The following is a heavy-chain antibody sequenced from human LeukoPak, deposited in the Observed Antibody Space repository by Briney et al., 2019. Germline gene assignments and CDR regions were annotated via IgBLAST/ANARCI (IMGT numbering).Heavy chain of an antibody. V-gene: IGHV4-34*01. CDR1: GGSFSGYY. CDR2: INHSGST. CDR3: ARDLRGYYRD. Sequence: PSETLSLTCAVYGGSFSGYYWSWIRQPPGKGLEWIGEINHSGSTNYNPSLKSRVTISVDTSKNQFSLKLSSVTAADTAVYYCARDLRGYYRDWGQGTLVTVSS. J-gene: IGHJ4*02. D-gene: IGHD5-18*01.